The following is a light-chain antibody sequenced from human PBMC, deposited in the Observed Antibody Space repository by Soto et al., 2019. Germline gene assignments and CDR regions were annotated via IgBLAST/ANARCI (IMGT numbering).Light chain of an antibody. V-gene: IGKV1-39*01. CDR3: QQSFSTHALT. J-gene: IGKJ4*01. CDR1: ENIAKY. Sequence: DIQMTQSPSSLSASVGDRVTITCRASENIAKYLNWYQQKQGKAPKILIYGSSSLQSGVPSRFSGSGSGTDFTFTISSLQPEDFAIYYCQQSFSTHALTFGGGTKVEIK. CDR2: GSS.